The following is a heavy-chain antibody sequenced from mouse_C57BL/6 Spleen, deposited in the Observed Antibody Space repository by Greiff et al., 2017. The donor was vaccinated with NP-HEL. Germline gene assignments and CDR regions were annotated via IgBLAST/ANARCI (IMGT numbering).Heavy chain of an antibody. V-gene: IGHV1-81*01. D-gene: IGHD1-1*01. Sequence: VKLQESGAELARPGASVKLSCKASGYTFTSYGISWVKQRTGQGLEWIGEIYPRSGNTYYNEKFKGKATLTADKSSSTAYMELRSLTSEDSAVYFCAREEVLRSYFDYWGQGTTLTVSS. CDR3: AREEVLRSYFDY. J-gene: IGHJ2*01. CDR2: IYPRSGNT. CDR1: GYTFTSYG.